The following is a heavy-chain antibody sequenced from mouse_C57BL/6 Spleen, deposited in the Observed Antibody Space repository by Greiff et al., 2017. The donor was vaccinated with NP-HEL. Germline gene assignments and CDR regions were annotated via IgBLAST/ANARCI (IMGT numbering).Heavy chain of an antibody. J-gene: IGHJ2*01. Sequence: VQLQQPGAELVKPGASVKLSCKASGYTFTSYWMHWVKQRPGQGLEWIGMIHPNSGSTNYNEKFKSKATLTVDKSSSTAYMQLSSLTSEDSAVYCCARPSSYDYFDYWGQCTTLTVSS. CDR1: GYTFTSYW. V-gene: IGHV1-64*01. CDR2: IHPNSGST. D-gene: IGHD1-1*01. CDR3: ARPSSYDYFDY.